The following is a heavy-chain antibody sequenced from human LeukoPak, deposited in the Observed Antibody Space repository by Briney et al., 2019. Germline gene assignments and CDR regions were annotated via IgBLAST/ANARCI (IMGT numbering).Heavy chain of an antibody. J-gene: IGHJ3*02. CDR1: GGSISSYY. CDR3: ATVTYIVATTGAFDI. V-gene: IGHV4-59*04. D-gene: IGHD5-12*01. CDR2: IYHSGST. Sequence: SETLSLTCTVSGGSISSYYWSWIRQPPGKGLEWIGSIYHSGSTYYNPSLKSRVTISVDTSKNQFSLKLSSVTAADTAVYYCATVTYIVATTGAFDIWGQGTMVTVSS.